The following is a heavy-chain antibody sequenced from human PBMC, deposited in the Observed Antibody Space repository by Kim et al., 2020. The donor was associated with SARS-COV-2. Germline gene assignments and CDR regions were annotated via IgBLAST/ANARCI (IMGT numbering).Heavy chain of an antibody. V-gene: IGHV3-23*01. CDR2: ISGSDGST. CDR1: GFTFSIFA. Sequence: GGSLRLSCAASGFTFSIFAMSWVRQAPGKGLEWVSAISGSDGSTYYADSVKGRFTISRDNSKNTLYLQMSSLRAEDTAVYYCAKIAVAGPEDIWGQGTMVTVSS. CDR3: AKIAVAGPEDI. D-gene: IGHD6-19*01. J-gene: IGHJ3*02.